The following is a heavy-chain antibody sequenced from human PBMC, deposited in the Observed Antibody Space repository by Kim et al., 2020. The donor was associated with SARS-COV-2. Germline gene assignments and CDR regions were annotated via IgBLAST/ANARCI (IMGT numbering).Heavy chain of an antibody. CDR1: GGAFSGYY. CDR3: ARGFAYGSGSYYDIFDY. CDR2: ISHSGRT. Sequence: SETLSLTCAVYGGAFSGYYWTWIRQPPGKGLEWIGEISHSGRTNYNPSLKSRVTISVDTSKNQFSLKLSSVTAADTAVYYCARGFAYGSGSYYDIFDYWG. J-gene: IGHJ4*01. V-gene: IGHV4-34*01. D-gene: IGHD3-10*01.